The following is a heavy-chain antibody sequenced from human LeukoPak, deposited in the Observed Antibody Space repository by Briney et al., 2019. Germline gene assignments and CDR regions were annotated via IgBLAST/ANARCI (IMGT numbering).Heavy chain of an antibody. CDR3: ARGDYDILTGYYPLDY. D-gene: IGHD3-9*01. V-gene: IGHV4-59*01. CDR2: IYYSGST. CDR1: GGSISSYY. J-gene: IGHJ4*02. Sequence: PSETLSLTCTVSGGSISSYYWSWIRQPPGKGLEWIGYIYYSGSTNYNPSLKSRVTISVDTSKNQFSLKLSSVTAADTAVYYCARGDYDILTGYYPLDYWGQGTLVTVSS.